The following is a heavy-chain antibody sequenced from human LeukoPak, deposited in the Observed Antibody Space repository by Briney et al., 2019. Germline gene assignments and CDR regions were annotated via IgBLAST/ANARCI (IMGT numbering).Heavy chain of an antibody. Sequence: ASVEVSCKASGYIFTGYYMHWVRQAPGQGLEWMGWINPNSGGTNYAQKFQGRVTMTRDTPISTAYMELSRLRSDDTAVYYCARSGSSLVNWFDPWGQGTLVTVSS. V-gene: IGHV1-2*02. CDR2: INPNSGGT. CDR1: GYIFTGYY. D-gene: IGHD6-13*01. J-gene: IGHJ5*02. CDR3: ARSGSSLVNWFDP.